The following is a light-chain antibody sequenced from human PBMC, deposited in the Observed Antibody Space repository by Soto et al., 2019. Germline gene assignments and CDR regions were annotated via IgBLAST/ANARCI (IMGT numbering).Light chain of an antibody. J-gene: IGKJ3*01. V-gene: IGKV1-9*01. CDR2: GTF. CDR3: QHLNNYPPFT. CDR1: QDIKTY. Sequence: IQLTQSPSSLSASVGDRVSITCRASQDIKTYLAWYQQKQGKAPKLLISGTFTLQSGVPSRFNGRGSGTDFTLTISRLQPEDFATYYCQHLNNYPPFTFGPGTKVDLE.